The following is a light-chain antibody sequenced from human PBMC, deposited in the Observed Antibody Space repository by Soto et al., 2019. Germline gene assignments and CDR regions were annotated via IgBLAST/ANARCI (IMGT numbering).Light chain of an antibody. CDR1: RSDVGAYDF. CDR2: EVV. J-gene: IGLJ3*02. V-gene: IGLV2-8*01. CDR3: LTYAGSNNLV. Sequence: QSALTQPPSASGSPGQSVTISCTGTRSDVGAYDFVSWYQHHPGKAPKLIIYEVVKRPSGVPDRFSGSKSGNTASLTVSGLQTEDEADYYCLTYAGSNNLVFGGGTKLTVL.